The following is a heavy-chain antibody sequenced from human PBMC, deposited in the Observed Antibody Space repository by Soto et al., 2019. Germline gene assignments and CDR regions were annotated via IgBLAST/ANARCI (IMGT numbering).Heavy chain of an antibody. D-gene: IGHD4-17*01. J-gene: IGHJ4*02. V-gene: IGHV3-21*01. CDR3: ARRTVTTYHDFDY. Sequence: EVQVVESGGGLVKRGGSLRLSCAASGFTFSSSDMNWVRQAPGKGLEWVSSIDTGTRHVYYADSVRGRFTISRDDAKNSLYLQMNSLRVEDTALYYCARRTVTTYHDFDYWGQGTLVTVSS. CDR1: GFTFSSSD. CDR2: IDTGTRHV.